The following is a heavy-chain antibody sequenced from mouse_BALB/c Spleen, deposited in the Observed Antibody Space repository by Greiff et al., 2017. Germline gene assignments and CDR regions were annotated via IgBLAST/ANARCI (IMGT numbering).Heavy chain of an antibody. CDR3: ARGDGNWGAYAMDY. CDR1: GYSITSDYA. Sequence: EVQLQESGPGLVKPSQSLSLTCTVTGYSITSDYAWNWIRQFPGNKLEWMGYISYSGSTSYNPSLKSRISITRDTSKNQFFLQLNSVTTEDTATYYCARGDGNWGAYAMDYWGQGTSVTVSS. D-gene: IGHD2-1*01. CDR2: ISYSGST. V-gene: IGHV3-2*02. J-gene: IGHJ4*01.